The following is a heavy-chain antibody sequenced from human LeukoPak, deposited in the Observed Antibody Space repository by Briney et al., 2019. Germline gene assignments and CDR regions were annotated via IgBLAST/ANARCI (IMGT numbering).Heavy chain of an antibody. CDR2: IWYDGSNK. CDR3: ARDGPRRCSSTSCYTLHGMDV. Sequence: TGRSLRLSCAASGFTFSSYGMHWVRQAPGKGLEWVAVIWYDGSNKYYADSVRGRFTISRDNSKNTLYLQMNSLRAEDTAVYYCARDGPRRCSSTSCYTLHGMDVWGQGTTVTVSS. D-gene: IGHD2-2*02. V-gene: IGHV3-33*01. J-gene: IGHJ6*02. CDR1: GFTFSSYG.